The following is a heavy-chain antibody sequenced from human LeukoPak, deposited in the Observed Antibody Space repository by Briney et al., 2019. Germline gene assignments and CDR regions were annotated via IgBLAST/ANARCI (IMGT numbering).Heavy chain of an antibody. CDR3: AKMVGYFDL. J-gene: IGHJ2*01. CDR2: ISYDGSNK. D-gene: IGHD3-10*01. Sequence: GRSLRLSCAASGFTFSSYGMHWVRQAPGKGLEWVAVISYDGSNKYYADSVKGRFTISRDNSKNTLYLQMNSLRAEDTAVYYCAKMVGYFDLWGRGTLVTVSS. V-gene: IGHV3-30*18. CDR1: GFTFSSYG.